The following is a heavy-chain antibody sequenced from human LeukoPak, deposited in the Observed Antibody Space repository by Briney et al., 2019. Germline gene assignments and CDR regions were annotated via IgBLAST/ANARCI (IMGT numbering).Heavy chain of an antibody. CDR3: ARNGSGSYYNGYYYGMDV. CDR1: GGSISSSSYY. Sequence: SETLSLTCTVSGGSISSSSYYWGWIRQPPGKGLEWIGSIYYSGSTNYNPSLKSRVTISVDTSKNQFSLKLSSVTAADTAVYYCARNGSGSYYNGYYYGMDVWGQGTTVTVSS. J-gene: IGHJ6*02. V-gene: IGHV4-39*07. CDR2: IYYSGST. D-gene: IGHD3-10*01.